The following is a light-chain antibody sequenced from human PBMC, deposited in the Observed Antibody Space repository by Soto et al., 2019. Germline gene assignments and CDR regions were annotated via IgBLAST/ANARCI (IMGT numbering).Light chain of an antibody. CDR3: QQYCITPRT. CDR1: QSILHSSNNKNY. Sequence: DVVMTQSPDSLAVSLGERATINCKSSQSILHSSNNKNYLAWYQQKPGQPPKLLIYWASTRESGVPDRFSGSGSGTDFTLTISSLQAEDVAVYYCQQYCITPRTFGQGTKVEIK. V-gene: IGKV4-1*01. J-gene: IGKJ1*01. CDR2: WAS.